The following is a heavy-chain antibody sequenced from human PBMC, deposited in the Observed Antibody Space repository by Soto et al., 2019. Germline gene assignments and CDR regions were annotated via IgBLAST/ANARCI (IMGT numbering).Heavy chain of an antibody. CDR3: ARGRSGEIVVFY. J-gene: IGHJ4*02. V-gene: IGHV1-2*02. Sequence: QVQLVQSGAEVKESGASVKVSCKASGYTFTGYYIHWVRQAPGQGFEWVGEIGPKSGATRYAQKFQGRVTMTKDTSITTVYMELSNLSPDDTAVYYCARGRSGEIVVFYWGQGTLVTVHS. CDR2: IGPKSGAT. D-gene: IGHD5-12*01. CDR1: GYTFTGYY.